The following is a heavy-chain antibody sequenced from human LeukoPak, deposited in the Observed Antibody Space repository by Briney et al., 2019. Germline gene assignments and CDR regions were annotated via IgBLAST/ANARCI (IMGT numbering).Heavy chain of an antibody. CDR1: GGSISSGGYY. V-gene: IGHV4-31*03. CDR2: IYYSGST. CDR3: ARDYPDDAFDI. J-gene: IGHJ3*02. Sequence: ASQTLSLTCTVSGGSISSGGYYWSWIRQHPGKGLEWIGYIYYSGSTYYNPSLKSRVTISVDTSKNQFPLKLSSVTAADTAVYYCARDYPDDAFDIWGQGTMVTVSS.